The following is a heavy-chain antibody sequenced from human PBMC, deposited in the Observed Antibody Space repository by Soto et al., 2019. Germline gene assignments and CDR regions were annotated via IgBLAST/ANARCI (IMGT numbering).Heavy chain of an antibody. J-gene: IGHJ4*02. CDR3: ARTYDSSGYNYGYDY. V-gene: IGHV4-59*01. Sequence: PWETLSLTCTVSGDVSITSYYWSWIRQSPGKGLEWLGYIFYSGSTSKYNPSLKSRVTISADRSKNQFSLELRSVTAADTAVYYCARTYDSSGYNYGYDYWGQGTLVTVSS. CDR1: GDVSITSYY. D-gene: IGHD3-22*01. CDR2: IFYSGST.